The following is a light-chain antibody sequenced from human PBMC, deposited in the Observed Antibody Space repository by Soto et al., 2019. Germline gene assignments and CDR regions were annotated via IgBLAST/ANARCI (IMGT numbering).Light chain of an antibody. CDR1: QSVSSSY. Sequence: EIVLTQSPVTLSLSPGERATPSCRASQSVSSSYLAWYQQKPGQAPRLLIYGASSRATGIPDRFSGSGSGTDFTLTISRREPEDFAVYYCQQYGSSPPWTFGQGTKVDIK. V-gene: IGKV3-20*01. CDR2: GAS. J-gene: IGKJ1*01. CDR3: QQYGSSPPWT.